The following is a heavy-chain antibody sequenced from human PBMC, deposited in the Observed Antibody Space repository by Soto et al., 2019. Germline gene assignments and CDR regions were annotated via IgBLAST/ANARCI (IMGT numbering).Heavy chain of an antibody. CDR2: INTDESST. Sequence: EVQLVESGGGLVQPGGSLRLSCAASGFTFSSYWMHWVRQAPGKGLVWVSRINTDESSTNYADSVKGRFTISRDNAKNTLYLQMNSLRAEDTAVYYWAREGSGWYYFDSWGRGTLVTVSS. CDR1: GFTFSSYW. J-gene: IGHJ4*02. V-gene: IGHV3-74*01. D-gene: IGHD6-19*01. CDR3: AREGSGWYYFDS.